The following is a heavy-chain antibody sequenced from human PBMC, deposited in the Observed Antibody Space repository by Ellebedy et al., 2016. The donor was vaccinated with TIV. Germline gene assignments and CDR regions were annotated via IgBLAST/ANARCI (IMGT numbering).Heavy chain of an antibody. CDR3: TRVQYNSDWQPGAFDI. Sequence: SCAISGDSVSRNRAAWNWIRQSPSRGLEWLGRTYYRSKWYNDYAISVKSRITINPDTSKNQFSLQLNSVTPEDTAVYYCTRVQYNSDWQPGAFDIWGQGTMVTVSS. CDR2: TYYRSKWYN. V-gene: IGHV6-1*01. J-gene: IGHJ3*02. CDR1: GDSVSRNRAA. D-gene: IGHD6-19*01.